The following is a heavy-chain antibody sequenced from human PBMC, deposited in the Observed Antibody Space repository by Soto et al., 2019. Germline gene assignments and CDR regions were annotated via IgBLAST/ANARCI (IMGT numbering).Heavy chain of an antibody. CDR1: GFTFDDYA. J-gene: IGHJ4*02. D-gene: IGHD6-19*01. CDR3: AKGSQSIAVAGFDY. V-gene: IGHV3-9*01. CDR2: ISWNSGSI. Sequence: GGSLRLSCAASGFTFDDYAMHWVRQAPGKGLEWVSGISWNSGSIGYADSVKGRFTISRDNAKNSLYLQMNSLRAEDTALYYCAKGSQSIAVAGFDYWGQGTLVTVSS.